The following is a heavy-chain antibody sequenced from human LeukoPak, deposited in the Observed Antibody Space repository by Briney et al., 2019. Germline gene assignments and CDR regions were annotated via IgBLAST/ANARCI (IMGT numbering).Heavy chain of an antibody. J-gene: IGHJ6*03. V-gene: IGHV1-69*06. CDR1: GGTFSSYA. CDR3: ARAKPSYYYYYMDV. CDR2: IILIFGTA. Sequence: SVKVSCKASGGTFSSYAISWVRQAPGQGLEWMGGIILIFGTANYAQKFQGRVTITADKSTSTAYMELSSLRSEDTAVYYCARAKPSYYYYYMDVWGKGTTVTVSS.